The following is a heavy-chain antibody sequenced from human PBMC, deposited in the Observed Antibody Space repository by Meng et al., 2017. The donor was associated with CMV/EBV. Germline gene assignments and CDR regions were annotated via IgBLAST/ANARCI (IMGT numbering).Heavy chain of an antibody. D-gene: IGHD1-26*01. J-gene: IGHJ4*02. CDR1: GYTFTSYG. CDR2: ISAYNGNT. V-gene: IGHV1-18*01. Sequence: ASVKVSCKASGYTFTSYGISWVRQAPGQGLEWMGWISAYNGNTHYAQKLQGRVTMTTDTSTSTAYMELRSLRSDDTAVYYCARVGPDSGSYSDDYWGQGTLVTVSS. CDR3: ARVGPDSGSYSDDY.